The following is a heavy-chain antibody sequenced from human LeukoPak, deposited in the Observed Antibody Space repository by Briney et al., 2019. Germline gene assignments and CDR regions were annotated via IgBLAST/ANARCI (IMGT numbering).Heavy chain of an antibody. Sequence: ASVKVSCKASGYTFTGYYMHWVRQAPGQGLEWMGWINPNSGGTNYAQKFQGWVTMTRDTSISTAYMELSRLRSDDTAVYYCARAHPRAVALYYFDYWGQGTLVTVSS. CDR2: INPNSGGT. CDR1: GYTFTGYY. D-gene: IGHD6-19*01. V-gene: IGHV1-2*04. CDR3: ARAHPRAVALYYFDY. J-gene: IGHJ4*02.